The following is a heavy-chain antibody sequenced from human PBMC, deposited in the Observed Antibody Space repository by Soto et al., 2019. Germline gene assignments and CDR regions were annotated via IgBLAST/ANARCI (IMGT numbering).Heavy chain of an antibody. CDR1: GFSLSTSGVG. V-gene: IGHV2-5*02. CDR3: ARLEMATITLDY. J-gene: IGHJ4*02. D-gene: IGHD5-12*01. Sequence: QITLKESGPTLVKPTQTLTLTCTFSGFSLSTSGVGVGWIRQPPGKALEWLALIYWDDDKRYSPSLKSRLTSTKDTSKNQVVLTMTNMDPVDTATYYCARLEMATITLDYWGQGTLVTVSS. CDR2: IYWDDDK.